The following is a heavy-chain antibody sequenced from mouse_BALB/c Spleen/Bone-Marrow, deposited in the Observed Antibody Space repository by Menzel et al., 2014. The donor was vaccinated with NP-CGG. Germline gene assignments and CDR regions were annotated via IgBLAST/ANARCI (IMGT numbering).Heavy chain of an antibody. J-gene: IGHJ3*01. Sequence: EVKLVESGGGLVQPGGSLKLSCAASGFDFSRYWVTWVRQAPGKGLEWIGEINPDSSTINYTPSLKDKFIISRDNAKKTLYLQMNKERSEDTALYYCAKNYFYGYVAYWGQGTLVAVSA. CDR3: AKNYFYGYVAY. D-gene: IGHD1-2*01. CDR2: INPDSSTI. V-gene: IGHV4-1*02. CDR1: GFDFSRYW.